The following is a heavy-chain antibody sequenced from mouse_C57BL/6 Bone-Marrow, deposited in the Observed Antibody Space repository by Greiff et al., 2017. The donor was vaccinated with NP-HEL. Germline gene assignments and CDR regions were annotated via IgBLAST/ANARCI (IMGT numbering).Heavy chain of an antibody. CDR1: GFSLSTFGMG. V-gene: IGHV8-8*01. Sequence: QVTLKVCGPGILQPSQTLSLTCSFSGFSLSTFGMGVGWIRQPSGKGLEWLAHIWWDDDKYYNPALKSRLTISKDTSKNQVFLKIANVDTADTATYYCARIARDYDVLYYAMDYWGQGTSVTVSS. D-gene: IGHD2-4*01. J-gene: IGHJ4*01. CDR3: ARIARDYDVLYYAMDY. CDR2: IWWDDDK.